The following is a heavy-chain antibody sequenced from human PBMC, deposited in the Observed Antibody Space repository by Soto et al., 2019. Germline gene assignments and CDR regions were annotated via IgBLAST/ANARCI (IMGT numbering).Heavy chain of an antibody. CDR1: GYTFTSYD. J-gene: IGHJ4*02. CDR2: MNPNNGNT. Sequence: QVQLVQSGAEMKKPGASVKVSCKASGYTFTSYDINWVRQATGQGLEWRGWMNPNNGNTGYAQKFQGRVTMTRNTSISTAYMELGSLRSEDKAVYYCSRGPHPYFNDYWGQGTLVTVSS. D-gene: IGHD2-8*01. V-gene: IGHV1-8*01. CDR3: SRGPHPYFNDY.